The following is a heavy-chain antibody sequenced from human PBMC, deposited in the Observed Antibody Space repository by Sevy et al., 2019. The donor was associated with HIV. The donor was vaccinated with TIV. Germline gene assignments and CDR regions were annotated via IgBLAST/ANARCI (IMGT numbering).Heavy chain of an antibody. Sequence: GGPLRLSCAASGFTFSSYWMSWVRQAPGKGLEWVANIKQDGSEKYYVDSVKGRFTISRDNAKNSLYLQMNSLRAEDTAVYYCARDEAKGCYGGNSIISCDYWGQGTLVTVSS. J-gene: IGHJ4*02. CDR3: ARDEAKGCYGGNSIISCDY. V-gene: IGHV3-7*01. CDR2: IKQDGSEK. D-gene: IGHD4-17*01. CDR1: GFTFSSYW.